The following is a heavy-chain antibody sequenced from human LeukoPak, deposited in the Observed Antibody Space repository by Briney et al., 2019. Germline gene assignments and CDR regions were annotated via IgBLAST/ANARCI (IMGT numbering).Heavy chain of an antibody. D-gene: IGHD3-22*01. J-gene: IGHJ4*02. Sequence: SVKVSCKASGFTFTSSAVQWVRQARGQRLEWIGWIVVGSGNTNYAQKFQERVTITRDMSTSTAYMELSSLRSEDTAVYYCAAGIYYDSIGLDYGGQGTLVTVSS. CDR3: AAGIYYDSIGLDY. CDR2: IVVGSGNT. CDR1: GFTFTSSA. V-gene: IGHV1-58*01.